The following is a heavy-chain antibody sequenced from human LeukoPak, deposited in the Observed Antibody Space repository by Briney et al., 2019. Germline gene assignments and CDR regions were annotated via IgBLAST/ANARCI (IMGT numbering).Heavy chain of an antibody. CDR3: ASGLTTYGDGNFFYQYNWFAP. V-gene: IGHV1-8*01. Sequence: ASVKVSCKASGYTFINHDMNWVRQAPGQGLEWMGWMNPKSGNTGYSQKFQGRVTMTRNTSTNTAHMELRSLRSEDTAVYYCASGLTTYGDGNFFYQYNWFAPWGQGTLVTVSS. CDR2: MNPKSGNT. D-gene: IGHD4-17*01. J-gene: IGHJ5*02. CDR1: GYTFINHD.